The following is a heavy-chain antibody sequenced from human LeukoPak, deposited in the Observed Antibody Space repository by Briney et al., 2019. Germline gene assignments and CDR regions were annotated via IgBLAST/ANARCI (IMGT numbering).Heavy chain of an antibody. Sequence: SETLSLTCTVSGGSISSYYWSWIRQPPGKGLEWIGYIYYSGSTNYNPSLKSRVTISVDTSKNQFSLKLSSVTAADTAVYYCARDRTKQQLGDAFDIWGQETMVTVSS. CDR1: GGSISSYY. CDR3: ARDRTKQQLGDAFDI. V-gene: IGHV4-59*01. CDR2: IYYSGST. J-gene: IGHJ3*02. D-gene: IGHD6-13*01.